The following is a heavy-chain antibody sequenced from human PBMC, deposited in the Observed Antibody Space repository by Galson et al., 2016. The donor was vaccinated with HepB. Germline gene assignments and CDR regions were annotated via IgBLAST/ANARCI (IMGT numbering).Heavy chain of an antibody. D-gene: IGHD3-3*01. CDR1: GGTFSSYA. CDR2: IIPIFGTA. CDR3: ASQYYDFWSGYYPSYYYYGMDV. Sequence: SVKVSCKASGGTFSSYAISWVRQAPGQGLEWMGGIIPIFGTANYAQKFQGRVTITADKSTSTAYMELSSLRSEDTAVYYCASQYYDFWSGYYPSYYYYGMDVWGRGTTVTVSS. V-gene: IGHV1-69*06. J-gene: IGHJ6*02.